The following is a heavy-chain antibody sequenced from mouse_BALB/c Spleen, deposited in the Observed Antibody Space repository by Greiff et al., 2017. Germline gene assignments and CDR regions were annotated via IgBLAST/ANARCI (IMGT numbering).Heavy chain of an antibody. CDR1: GYTFSSYW. D-gene: IGHD1-1*01. CDR3: ARSSSYGKGAMDY. V-gene: IGHV1-9*01. J-gene: IGHJ4*01. CDR2: ILPGSGST. Sequence: QVQLQQSGAELMKPGASVKISCKATGYTFSSYWIEWVKQRPGHGLEWIGEILPGSGSTNYNEKFKGKATFTADTSSNTAYMQLSSLTSEDSAVYYCARSSSYGKGAMDYWGQGTSVTVSS.